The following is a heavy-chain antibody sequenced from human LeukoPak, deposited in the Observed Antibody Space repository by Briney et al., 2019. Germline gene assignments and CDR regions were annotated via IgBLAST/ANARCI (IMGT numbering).Heavy chain of an antibody. V-gene: IGHV4-59*01. CDR1: GGSISSFY. CDR3: AGGGYRWLQHFDY. D-gene: IGHD5-24*01. CDR2: IYYSGST. J-gene: IGHJ4*02. Sequence: TSVTLSLTCTVSGGSISSFYWRWMRQPPGKGLVWSGYIYYSGSTNYNPSLKSRVTISVDTSTNQFSLKLSSVTAADKAVYYCAGGGYRWLQHFDYWGQGTLVTVSS.